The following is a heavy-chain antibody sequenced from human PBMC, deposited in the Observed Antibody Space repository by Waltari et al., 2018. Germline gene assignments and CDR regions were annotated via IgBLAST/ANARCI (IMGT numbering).Heavy chain of an antibody. CDR1: GGSISSSSYY. Sequence: QLQLQESGPGLVKPSETLSLTCTVSGGSISSSSYYWGWIRQPPGQGREWIGSIYYSGSTYYNPSLKSRVTISVDTSKNQFSLKLSSVTAADTAVYYCARARSITIFGVVSPGVGMDVWGQGTTVTVSS. V-gene: IGHV4-39*01. CDR3: ARARSITIFGVVSPGVGMDV. D-gene: IGHD3-3*01. J-gene: IGHJ6*02. CDR2: IYYSGST.